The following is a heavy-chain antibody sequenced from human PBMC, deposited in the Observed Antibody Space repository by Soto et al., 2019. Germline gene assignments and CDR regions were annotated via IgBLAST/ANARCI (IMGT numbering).Heavy chain of an antibody. V-gene: IGHV3-21*01. CDR3: ARGETDTISPFDY. Sequence: GGSLRLSCAASGFTFSTYSMNWVRQAPGKGLEWVSSVSSSSSSIYYADSLKGRFTISRDNAKNSLYLQIYSLRVEDTAVYYCARGETDTISPFDYWGQGTLVTVSS. D-gene: IGHD1-26*01. J-gene: IGHJ4*02. CDR2: VSSSSSSI. CDR1: GFTFSTYS.